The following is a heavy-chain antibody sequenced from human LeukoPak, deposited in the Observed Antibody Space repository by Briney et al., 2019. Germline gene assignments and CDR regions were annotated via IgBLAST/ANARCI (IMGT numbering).Heavy chain of an antibody. CDR3: ARGALDL. V-gene: IGHV4-39*07. CDR2: ISYSGST. J-gene: IGHJ5*02. CDR1: GVSINSTTFH. Sequence: SETLSLTCSVSGVSINSTTFHGGWLRQPPGKGPEWIGVISYSGSTYYNPSLKSRVTLSLDRSKNHFSLNLSSVTAADAAVYYCARGALDLWGQGLLVTVSS.